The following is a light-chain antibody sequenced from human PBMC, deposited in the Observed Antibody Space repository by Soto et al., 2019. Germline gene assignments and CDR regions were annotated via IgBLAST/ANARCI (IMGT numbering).Light chain of an antibody. J-gene: IGKJ2*01. Sequence: EVVLTQSPGTLSLSPGERATLSCRASENVSNNYLAWYQQKPGQAPRLLIFGSSDRAAGIPDRFSGSGSGTDFTITIRLLEPKVFPVYNCKKYGCSPPYTFAQVTNREIK. CDR1: ENVSNNY. V-gene: IGKV3-20*01. CDR3: KKYGCSPPYT. CDR2: GSS.